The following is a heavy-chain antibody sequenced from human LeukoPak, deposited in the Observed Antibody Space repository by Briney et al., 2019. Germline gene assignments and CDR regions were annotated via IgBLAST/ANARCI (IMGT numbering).Heavy chain of an antibody. CDR1: GFPFSSHA. D-gene: IGHD3-16*01. CDR3: AKDESTGGFAPGYFYGMGV. J-gene: IGHJ6*02. CDR2: ISNGKT. Sequence: PGGSLRLSCAASGFPFSSHAMSWVRQPPGKGLEWVTAISNGKTYYADSVKGRFTISRDSAKNSLYLQMDSLRVEDTALYYCAKDESTGGFAPGYFYGMGVWGQGTTVTVSS. V-gene: IGHV3-21*04.